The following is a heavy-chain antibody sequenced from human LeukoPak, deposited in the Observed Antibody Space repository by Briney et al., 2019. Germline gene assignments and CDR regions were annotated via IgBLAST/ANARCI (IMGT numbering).Heavy chain of an antibody. CDR2: IYSTGST. CDR1: GGSMTSYY. D-gene: IGHD3-16*01. J-gene: IGHJ5*02. V-gene: IGHV4-4*07. Sequence: SETLSLTCSVSGGSMTSYYWSWIRQPAGKGLQWIGRIYSTGSTKYNPSLKSRVTMSVDTTKNQFSLKLSSVTAADTAVYLCARDFHAGGRCHPWGQGTLVTVSS. CDR3: ARDFHAGGRCHP.